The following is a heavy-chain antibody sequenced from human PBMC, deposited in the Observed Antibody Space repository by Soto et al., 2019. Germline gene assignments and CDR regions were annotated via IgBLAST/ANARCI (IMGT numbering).Heavy chain of an antibody. J-gene: IGHJ4*02. CDR3: SRGTYFPQSSGLHADY. CDR1: GFSFNDYA. CDR2: ISSDGHHQ. Sequence: QVQLVESGGGEVQPGGSLRVSCATSGFSFNDYAMYWVRQAPGQGLEWVAIISSDGHHQFYLDNLRGRFTVSRDNSKNTRYLQTNMLRTEDTRVYYCSRGTYFPQSSGLHADYWGPGAVVTVSS. D-gene: IGHD3-22*01. V-gene: IGHV3-30*03.